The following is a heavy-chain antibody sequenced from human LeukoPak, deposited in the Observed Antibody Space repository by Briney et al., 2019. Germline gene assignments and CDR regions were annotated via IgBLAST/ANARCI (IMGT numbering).Heavy chain of an antibody. D-gene: IGHD3-22*01. V-gene: IGHV1-18*01. CDR2: ISAYNGNT. CDR3: ARVTGYYYESSGYYHHAFDI. Sequence: ASVKVSCKTSGYTFTSYGISWVRQAPGQGLEWMGWISAYNGNTNYAQNLQGRVTMTTDTSTSTAYMELRSLRSDDTAVYYCARVTGYYYESSGYYHHAFDIWGQGTMVTVSS. CDR1: GYTFTSYG. J-gene: IGHJ3*02.